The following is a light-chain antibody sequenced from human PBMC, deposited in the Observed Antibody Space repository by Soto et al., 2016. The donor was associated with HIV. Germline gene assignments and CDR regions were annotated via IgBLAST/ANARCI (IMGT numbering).Light chain of an antibody. CDR1: QAIRND. CDR3: QQSFSTRLT. V-gene: IGKV1-6*01. CDR2: AAS. Sequence: AIQMTQSPTSLSASVGDRVIITCRASQAIRNDLAWYQQKSGQAPKLLIYAASNLQGGIPSRFSGSGSGTDFTLTITTLQPEDFATYYCQQSFSTRLTFGGGTKLDIK. J-gene: IGKJ4*01.